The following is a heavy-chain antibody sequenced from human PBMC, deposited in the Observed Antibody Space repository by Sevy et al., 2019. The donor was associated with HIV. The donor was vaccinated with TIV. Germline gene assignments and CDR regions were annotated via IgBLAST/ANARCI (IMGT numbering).Heavy chain of an antibody. CDR3: ATNSPAGDSSGLDY. CDR2: IHYSGGS. D-gene: IGHD3-22*01. Sequence: SETLSLTCTVSGASISSNDYYWGWIRQPPGKGLEWFGSIHYSGGSYYNLSLLSRVTISLDTSKNHFSLKLTSLTAADTALYYCATNSPAGDSSGLDYWGQGTQVTVSS. V-gene: IGHV4-39*02. CDR1: GASISSNDYY. J-gene: IGHJ4*02.